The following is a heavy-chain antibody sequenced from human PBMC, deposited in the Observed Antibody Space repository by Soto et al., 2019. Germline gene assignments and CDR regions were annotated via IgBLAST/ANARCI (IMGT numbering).Heavy chain of an antibody. D-gene: IGHD3-9*01. CDR3: ARDVPTHYDILTGSLDY. CDR1: GYTFTSYY. CDR2: INPNSGIT. J-gene: IGHJ4*02. Sequence: ASVKVSCKASGYTFTSYYMHWVRQAPGQGLEWMGIINPNSGITNYAQKFQGRVTITADKSTSTAYMELSSLRSEDTAVYYCARDVPTHYDILTGSLDYWGQGTLVTVSS. V-gene: IGHV1-46*01.